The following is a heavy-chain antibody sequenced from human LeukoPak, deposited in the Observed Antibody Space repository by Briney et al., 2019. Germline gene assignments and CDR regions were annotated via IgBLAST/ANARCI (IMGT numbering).Heavy chain of an antibody. Sequence: SETLSLTCTVSGGSVSSSSYYWGWIRQPPGKGLEWIGSIYYSGSTYYNPSLKSRVTISVDTSKNQFSLKLSSVTAADTAVYYCARDFGSSWYKGVRWFGAWGQGTLVTVSS. CDR1: GGSVSSSSYY. J-gene: IGHJ5*02. D-gene: IGHD6-13*01. V-gene: IGHV4-39*07. CDR3: ARDFGSSWYKGVRWFGA. CDR2: IYYSGST.